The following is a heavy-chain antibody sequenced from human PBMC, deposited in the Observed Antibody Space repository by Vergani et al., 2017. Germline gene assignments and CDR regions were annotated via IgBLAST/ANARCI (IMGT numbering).Heavy chain of an antibody. CDR2: IFPVFGTA. Sequence: QVQLVQSGAEVKKPGSSVKVSCRASGGTFSNYAISWVRQAPGQGLEWMGRIFPVFGTANYAQKFQGRVTLTADKSRSTAYMELSSLRSEDTAIYYCARGGRAAINGIVVVMGAFDIWGQGTMVTVSS. CDR1: GGTFSNYA. J-gene: IGHJ3*02. CDR3: ARGGRAAINGIVVVMGAFDI. V-gene: IGHV1-69*14. D-gene: IGHD3-22*01.